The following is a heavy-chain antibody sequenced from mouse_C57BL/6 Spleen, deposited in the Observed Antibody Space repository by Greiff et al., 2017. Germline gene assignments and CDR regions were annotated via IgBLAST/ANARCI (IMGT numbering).Heavy chain of an antibody. V-gene: IGHV1-82*01. Sequence: QVQLQQSGPELVKPGASVKISCKASGYAFSSSWMNWVKQRPGKGLEWIGRIYPGDGDTNYNGKFKGKATLTADKSSSTAYMQLRSLTSEDSAVYFCARNIQDYYGSSPFAYWGQGTLVTVSA. CDR3: ARNIQDYYGSSPFAY. J-gene: IGHJ3*01. CDR2: IYPGDGDT. CDR1: GYAFSSSW. D-gene: IGHD1-1*01.